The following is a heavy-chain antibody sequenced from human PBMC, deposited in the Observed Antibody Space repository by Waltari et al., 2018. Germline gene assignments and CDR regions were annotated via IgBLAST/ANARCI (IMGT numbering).Heavy chain of an antibody. V-gene: IGHV3-21*01. D-gene: IGHD2-21*02. J-gene: IGHJ3*02. CDR1: GFTFSSYS. CDR2: ISSSRSYI. Sequence: EVQLVESGGGLVKPGGSLRLSCAASGFTFSSYSMNWVRQAPGKGLEWVSSISSSRSYIYYADSVKGRFTISRDNAKNSLYLQMNSLRAEDTAVYYCARDRATVVTPISAFDIWGQGTMVTVSS. CDR3: ARDRATVVTPISAFDI.